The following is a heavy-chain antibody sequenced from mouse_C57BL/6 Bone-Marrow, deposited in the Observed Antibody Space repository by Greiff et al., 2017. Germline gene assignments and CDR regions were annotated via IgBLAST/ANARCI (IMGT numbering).Heavy chain of an antibody. D-gene: IGHD2-3*01. V-gene: IGHV5-17*01. Sequence: EVQVVASGGGLVKPGGSLKLSCAASGFTFSDYGMHWVRQAPEKGLEWVAYISSGSSTIYYADTVKGRFTISRDNAKNTLFLQMTSLRSEDTAMYYCARRWLLPCAMDYWGQGTSVTVSS. J-gene: IGHJ4*01. CDR3: ARRWLLPCAMDY. CDR2: ISSGSSTI. CDR1: GFTFSDYG.